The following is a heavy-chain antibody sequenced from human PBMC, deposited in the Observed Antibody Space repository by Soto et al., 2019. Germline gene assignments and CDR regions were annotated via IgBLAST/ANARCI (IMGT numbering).Heavy chain of an antibody. CDR1: GFTFSSYA. CDR3: AKVYYDFWSDNPLDY. Sequence: TVGSLRLSCAASGFTFSSYAMSWVRQAPGKGLEWVSAISRGGGSTYYADSVKGRFTISRDNSKNTLYLQMNSLRAEDTAVYYCAKVYYDFWSDNPLDYWGQGTLVTVSS. CDR2: ISRGGGST. D-gene: IGHD3-3*01. J-gene: IGHJ4*02. V-gene: IGHV3-23*01.